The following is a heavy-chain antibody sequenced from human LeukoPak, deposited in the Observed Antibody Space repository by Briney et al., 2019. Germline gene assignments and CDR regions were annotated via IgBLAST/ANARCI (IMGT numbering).Heavy chain of an antibody. CDR1: GFTFSSDG. J-gene: IGHJ3*02. V-gene: IGHV3-30*18. Sequence: GGSLRLSCAAAGFTFSSDGMHWVRQAPGKGLEWVAVISYDGSNKYYADSVKGRFTISRDNSKNTLYLQMNSLRAEDTAVYYCAKDPYDSSGYYFPGAFDIWGQGTMVTVSS. CDR3: AKDPYDSSGYYFPGAFDI. D-gene: IGHD3-22*01. CDR2: ISYDGSNK.